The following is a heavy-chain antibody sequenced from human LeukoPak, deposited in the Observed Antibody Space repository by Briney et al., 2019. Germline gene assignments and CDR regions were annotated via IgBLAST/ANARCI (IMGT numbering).Heavy chain of an antibody. J-gene: IGHJ4*02. V-gene: IGHV3-20*04. CDR2: VNWAGTNT. Sequence: GGSLRLSCAGIITDYGMSWVRHVPGKGLEWVAGVNWAGTNTHYAESVRGRFTISRDFAENSLYLQMNSLRDEDTAFYYCVKDVSSNWYSFDQWGQGALVTVSS. CDR3: VKDVSSNWYSFDQ. D-gene: IGHD1-1*01. CDR1: ITDYG.